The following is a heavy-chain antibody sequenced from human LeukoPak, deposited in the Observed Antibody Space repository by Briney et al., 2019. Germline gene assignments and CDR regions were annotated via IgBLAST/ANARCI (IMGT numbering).Heavy chain of an antibody. V-gene: IGHV3-74*01. CDR2: INSDGSST. D-gene: IGHD2-2*02. CDR3: ARAIPRGLSAGSDY. Sequence: GGSLRLSCAASGFTFSSYWMHWVRHAPGKGLVWVSRINSDGSSTSYADSVKGRFTISRDNAKNTLYLQMNSLRAEDAAVYYCARAIPRGLSAGSDYWGQGTLVTVSS. CDR1: GFTFSSYW. J-gene: IGHJ4*02.